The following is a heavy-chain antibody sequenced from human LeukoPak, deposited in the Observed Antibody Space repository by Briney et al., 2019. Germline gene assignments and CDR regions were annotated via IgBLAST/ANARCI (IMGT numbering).Heavy chain of an antibody. CDR3: ARIAAAVPDQ. CDR1: GFTFSNYW. CDR2: INQDGGDK. Sequence: GGSLRLSCSTSGFTFSNYWMAWVRQAPGKGLEWVSQINQDGGDKNYVDSVKGRFTISRDNASNSLSLQMTRLRVEDTAVYYCARIAAAVPDQWGQGTLVTVSS. J-gene: IGHJ5*02. D-gene: IGHD2-2*01. V-gene: IGHV3-7*01.